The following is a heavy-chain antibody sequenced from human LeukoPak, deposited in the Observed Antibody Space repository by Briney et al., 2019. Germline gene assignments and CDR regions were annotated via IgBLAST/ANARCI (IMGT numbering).Heavy chain of an antibody. V-gene: IGHV4-34*01. J-gene: IGHJ4*02. Sequence: SETLSLTCAVYGGSFSGYYWSWIRQPPGKGLEWIGEINHSGSTNYNPSLKSRVTISVDTSKNQFSLRLSSVTAADTAVYYCARACGGDCYSGFDYWGQGTLVTVSS. D-gene: IGHD2-21*01. CDR2: INHSGST. CDR3: ARACGGDCYSGFDY. CDR1: GGSFSGYY.